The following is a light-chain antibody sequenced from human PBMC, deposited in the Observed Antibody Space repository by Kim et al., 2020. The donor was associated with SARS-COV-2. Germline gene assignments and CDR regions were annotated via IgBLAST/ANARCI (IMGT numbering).Light chain of an antibody. CDR2: DVS. J-gene: IGLJ1*01. CDR1: SSDVGGYNY. CDR3: SSYSSSTTRV. V-gene: IGLV2-14*03. Sequence: QSALTQPASVSGSPGQSIAISCTGTSSDVGGYNYVSWYQQHPGKAPKLMIYDVSNRPSGVSDRFSGSKSGNTASLTISGLQPEDEADYYCSSYSSSTTRVFGTGTKVTV.